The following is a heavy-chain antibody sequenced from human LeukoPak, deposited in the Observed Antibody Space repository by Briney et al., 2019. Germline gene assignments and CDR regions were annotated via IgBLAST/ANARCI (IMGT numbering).Heavy chain of an antibody. CDR2: IKSKTDGGTT. CDR3: TRGAVAGRGGY. CDR1: GFTFSNAW. D-gene: IGHD6-19*01. V-gene: IGHV3-15*01. J-gene: IGHJ4*02. Sequence: GGSLRLSCAASGFTFSNAWMSWVRQAPGKGLEWVGRIKSKTDGGTTDYAAPVKGRFTISRDDSKNTLYLQMNSLKTKDTAVYYCTRGAVAGRGGYWGQGTLVTVSS.